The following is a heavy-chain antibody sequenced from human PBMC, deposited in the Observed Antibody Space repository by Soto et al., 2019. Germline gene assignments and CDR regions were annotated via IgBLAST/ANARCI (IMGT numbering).Heavy chain of an antibody. CDR3: AKYSNYIYYYMDV. Sequence: GGSLRLSCAASGFTFRSYAMSWVRQAPGKGLEWVSAISGSGGSTYYADSVKGRFTISRDNSKNTRYLQMNSLRAEDTAVYYCAKYSNYIYYYMDVWGKGTTVTVSS. J-gene: IGHJ6*03. CDR2: ISGSGGST. V-gene: IGHV3-23*01. CDR1: GFTFRSYA. D-gene: IGHD4-4*01.